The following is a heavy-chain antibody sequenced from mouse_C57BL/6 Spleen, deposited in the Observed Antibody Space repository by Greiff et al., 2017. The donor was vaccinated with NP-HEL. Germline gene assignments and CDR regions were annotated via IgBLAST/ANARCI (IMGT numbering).Heavy chain of an antibody. CDR3: AVIYYYGSSYGFAY. J-gene: IGHJ3*01. CDR2: IDPSDSET. D-gene: IGHD1-1*01. CDR1: GYTFTSYW. V-gene: IGHV1-52*01. Sequence: VQLQQPGAELVRPGSSVKLSCKASGYTFTSYWMHWVKQRPIQGLEWIGNIDPSDSETHYNQKFKDKATLTVDKSSSTAYMQLSSLTSEDSAVYYCAVIYYYGSSYGFAYWGQGTLVTVSA.